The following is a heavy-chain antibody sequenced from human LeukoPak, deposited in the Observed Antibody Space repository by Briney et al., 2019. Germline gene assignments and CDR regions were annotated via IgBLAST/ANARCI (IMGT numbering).Heavy chain of an antibody. Sequence: GRSLRLSCAASGFTFSSYAMSWVRQAPGKGLEWVSAISGSGGSTYHADSVKGRFTISRDNSKNTLYLQMNSLRAEDTAVYYCAKDSSRLLWFGELGYFDYWGQGTLVTVSS. V-gene: IGHV3-23*01. CDR1: GFTFSSYA. CDR2: ISGSGGST. D-gene: IGHD3-10*01. J-gene: IGHJ4*02. CDR3: AKDSSRLLWFGELGYFDY.